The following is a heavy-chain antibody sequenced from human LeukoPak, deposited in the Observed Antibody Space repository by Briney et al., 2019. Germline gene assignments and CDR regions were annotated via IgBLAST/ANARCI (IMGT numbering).Heavy chain of an antibody. CDR3: ASLYSGSYYNDY. CDR2: ISSSSSYI. J-gene: IGHJ4*02. V-gene: IGHV3-21*01. D-gene: IGHD1-26*01. CDR1: GFTFSSFS. Sequence: GGSLRLSCAASGFTFSSFSMNWVRQAPGKGLEWVSSISSSSSYIYYADSVKGRFTISRDNAKNSLYLQMNSLRAEDTAVYYCASLYSGSYYNDYWGQGTLVTVSS.